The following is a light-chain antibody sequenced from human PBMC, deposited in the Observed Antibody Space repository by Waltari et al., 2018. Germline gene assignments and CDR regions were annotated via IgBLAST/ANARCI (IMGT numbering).Light chain of an antibody. CDR2: AAS. J-gene: IGKJ4*01. Sequence: DIQLTQSPSFLSASVGDRVTITCRASQGIDTYLAWYQQRPGKAPNLLIYAASTLQSGIPSSFSGSGSGTEFTLTISSLQPEDFATYYCLQLSSYPLTFGGGTKVEIK. CDR1: QGIDTY. CDR3: LQLSSYPLT. V-gene: IGKV1-9*01.